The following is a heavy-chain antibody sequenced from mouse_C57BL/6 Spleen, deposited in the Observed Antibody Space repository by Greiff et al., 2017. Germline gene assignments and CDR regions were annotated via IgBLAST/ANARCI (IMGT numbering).Heavy chain of an antibody. CDR3: AILLRDY. D-gene: IGHD1-1*01. J-gene: IGHJ2*01. V-gene: IGHV1-7*01. CDR2: INPSSGYT. Sequence: QVQLQQSGAELAKPGASVKLSCKASGYNFNTYWMHWVKQRPGQGLEWMGYINPSSGYTKYNQKFKDKATLTADKSASTAYMRLSSLTYDDSSVYYCAILLRDYWGQGTTLTVSS. CDR1: GYNFNTYW.